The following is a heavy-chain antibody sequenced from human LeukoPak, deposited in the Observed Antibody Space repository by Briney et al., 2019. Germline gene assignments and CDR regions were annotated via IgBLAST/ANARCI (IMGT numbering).Heavy chain of an antibody. V-gene: IGHV3-23*01. CDR2: ISGSGGST. CDR1: GFTFSSYA. J-gene: IGHJ4*02. Sequence: GGSLRLSCAASGFTFSSYAMSWVRQNPGKGLEWVSAISGSGGSTYYADSVKGRFTISRDNSKNTLYLQMNSLRAEDTAVYYCAKDSVVVTAIRVGYYFDYWGQGTLVTVSS. D-gene: IGHD2-21*02. CDR3: AKDSVVVTAIRVGYYFDY.